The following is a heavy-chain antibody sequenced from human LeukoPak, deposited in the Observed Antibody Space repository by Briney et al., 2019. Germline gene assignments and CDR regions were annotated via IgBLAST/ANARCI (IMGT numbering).Heavy chain of an antibody. V-gene: IGHV1-18*01. CDR1: GFTFNSYG. D-gene: IGHD2-2*01. CDR2: ISAHNGDT. CDR3: ARDRGPSYCTSTTCRTLDW. Sequence: ASVKVSCKASGFTFNSYGLSWVRQAPGQGLEWMGWISAHNGDTSYAQRFQGRLTMTTDSATSTAYMQLRSLTSGDTAVYYCARDRGPSYCTSTTCRTLDWWGQGTLVTVSS. J-gene: IGHJ4*02.